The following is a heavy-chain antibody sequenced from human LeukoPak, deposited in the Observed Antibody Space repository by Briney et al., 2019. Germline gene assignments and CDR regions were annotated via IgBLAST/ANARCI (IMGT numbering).Heavy chain of an antibody. CDR2: INTDTGNP. V-gene: IGHV7-4-1*02. CDR3: ARGSGPNAFDI. D-gene: IGHD7-27*01. J-gene: IGHJ3*02. Sequence: ASVKVSCKASGYTFTSYAVNWVRQAPGQGLEWMGWINTDTGNPTYVQGFTGRFVFSLDTSVSTAYMQISSLKAEDTAVYYCARGSGPNAFDIWGQGTMVTVS. CDR1: GYTFTSYA.